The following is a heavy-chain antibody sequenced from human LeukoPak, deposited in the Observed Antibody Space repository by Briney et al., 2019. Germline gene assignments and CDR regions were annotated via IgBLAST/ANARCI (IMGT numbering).Heavy chain of an antibody. D-gene: IGHD3-9*01. Sequence: GGSLRLPCAASGFTFSSYAMNWVRQAPGKGLEWVSGISGTGTGTYYADSVKGRFTISRDNSKNTLYLQMNSLRAEDTAVYYCAKCTRVDWLPIDYWGQGTLVTVSS. CDR1: GFTFSSYA. J-gene: IGHJ4*02. V-gene: IGHV3-23*01. CDR3: AKCTRVDWLPIDY. CDR2: ISGTGTGT.